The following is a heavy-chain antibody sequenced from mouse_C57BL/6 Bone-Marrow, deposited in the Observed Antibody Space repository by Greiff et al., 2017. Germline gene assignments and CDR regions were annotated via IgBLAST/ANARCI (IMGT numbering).Heavy chain of an antibody. CDR3: ARELLDY. Sequence: ESGPGLVKPSQSLSLTCSVTGYSITSGYYWNWIRQFPGNKLEWMGYISYDGSNNYNPSLKNRISITRDTSKNQFFLKLNSVTTEDTATYYCARELLDYWGQGTTLTVSS. V-gene: IGHV3-6*01. CDR1: GYSITSGYY. D-gene: IGHD1-1*01. J-gene: IGHJ2*01. CDR2: ISYDGSN.